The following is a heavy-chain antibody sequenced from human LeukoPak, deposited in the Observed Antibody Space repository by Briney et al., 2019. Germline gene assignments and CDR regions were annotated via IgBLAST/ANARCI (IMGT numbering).Heavy chain of an antibody. D-gene: IGHD2-15*01. J-gene: IGHJ3*02. Sequence: GGSLRLSCAASGFIFDDYAMHWVRQVPGKGLEWVSGISWNSGIIDYADSVKGRFTISRDNAKNFLYLRMNSLRAEDMALYYCAKGVGSRSSFDIWGQGTMVTVSS. CDR3: AKGVGSRSSFDI. CDR2: ISWNSGII. CDR1: GFIFDDYA. V-gene: IGHV3-9*03.